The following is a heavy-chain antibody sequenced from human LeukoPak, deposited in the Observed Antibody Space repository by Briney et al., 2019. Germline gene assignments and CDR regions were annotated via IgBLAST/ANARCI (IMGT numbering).Heavy chain of an antibody. CDR2: INSDGSGT. CDR1: GFTFSNYW. CDR3: AGRSAGNLEY. D-gene: IGHD2-15*01. J-gene: IGHJ4*02. Sequence: GGSLRLSCAASGFTFSNYWMHWVRQAPGKGLVWVSRINSDGSGTGYADSVKGRFTISRDNAKNSLYLQMNSLRAEDTAVYYCAGRSAGNLEYWGQGTLVSVSS. V-gene: IGHV3-74*01.